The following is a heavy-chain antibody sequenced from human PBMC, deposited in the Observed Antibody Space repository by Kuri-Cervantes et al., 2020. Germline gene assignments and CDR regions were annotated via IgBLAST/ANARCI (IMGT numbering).Heavy chain of an antibody. CDR3: ARALLGGSGGSPDAFDI. Sequence: SVKVSCKASGGTFSSYAISWVRQAPGQGLEWMGGIIPIFGTANYAQKFQGRVTITADESTSTAYMELSSLRSEDTAVYYCARALLGGSGGSPDAFDIWGQGTMVTVSS. J-gene: IGHJ3*02. CDR2: IIPIFGTA. V-gene: IGHV1-69*13. CDR1: GGTFSSYA. D-gene: IGHD2-15*01.